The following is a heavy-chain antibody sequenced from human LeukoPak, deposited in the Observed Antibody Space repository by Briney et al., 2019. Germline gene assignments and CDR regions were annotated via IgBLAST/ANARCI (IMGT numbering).Heavy chain of an antibody. CDR3: AKKVAGTSYYFDY. Sequence: GGSLRLSCAASGFTFSSYAMSWVRQAPGKGLEWVSAISGSGGSTYYADSVKGRFTISRDNSKSTLYLQMNSLRAEDTAVYYCAKKVAGTSYYFDYWGQGTLVTVSS. V-gene: IGHV3-23*01. J-gene: IGHJ4*02. CDR1: GFTFSSYA. D-gene: IGHD6-19*01. CDR2: ISGSGGST.